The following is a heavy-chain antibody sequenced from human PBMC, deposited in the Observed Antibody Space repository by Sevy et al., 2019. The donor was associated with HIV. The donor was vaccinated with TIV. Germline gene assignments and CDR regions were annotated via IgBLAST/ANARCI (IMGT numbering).Heavy chain of an antibody. Sequence: ASVKVSCKVSGYSLSNLDMHWVRQAPGQGLEWMGAFDPEDGETIYAQNFQGRVTLTEDTSTDTAYMELSSLRSEGTAVFYCAITKDFYENSGNPFDYWGQGTLVTVSS. J-gene: IGHJ4*02. V-gene: IGHV1-24*01. D-gene: IGHD3-22*01. CDR1: GYSLSNLD. CDR3: AITKDFYENSGNPFDY. CDR2: FDPEDGET.